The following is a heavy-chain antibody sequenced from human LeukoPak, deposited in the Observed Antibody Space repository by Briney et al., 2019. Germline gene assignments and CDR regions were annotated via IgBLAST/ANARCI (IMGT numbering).Heavy chain of an antibody. CDR1: GYTFTSYG. Sequence: ASVKASCKASGYTFTSYGISWVRQAPGQGLEWMGWIGAYNGNTNYAQKLQGRVTMTTDTSTSTAYMELRSLRSDDTAVYYCARAFLRFGESSFDPWGQGTLVTVSS. CDR2: IGAYNGNT. CDR3: ARAFLRFGESSFDP. D-gene: IGHD3-10*01. V-gene: IGHV1-18*01. J-gene: IGHJ5*02.